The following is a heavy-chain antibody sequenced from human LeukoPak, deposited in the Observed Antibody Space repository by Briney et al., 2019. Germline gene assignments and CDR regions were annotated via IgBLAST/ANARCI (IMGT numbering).Heavy chain of an antibody. J-gene: IGHJ3*02. CDR1: GFTFRSYA. CDR3: AKRVGGVYALDI. Sequence: GGSLRLSCEASGFTFRSYAMTWVRQAPGKGLEWVSLIISSGASTYYADSVKGRFTISRDNSKNTLFLQVNSLRAEDTAVYYCAKRVGGVYALDIWGQGTMVTVSS. V-gene: IGHV3-23*01. D-gene: IGHD3-16*01. CDR2: IISSGAST.